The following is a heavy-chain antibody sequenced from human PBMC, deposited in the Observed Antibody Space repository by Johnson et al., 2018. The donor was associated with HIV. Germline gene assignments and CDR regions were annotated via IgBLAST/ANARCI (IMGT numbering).Heavy chain of an antibody. Sequence: VQLVESGGGVVQPGRSLRLSCAASGFTFSSYALHWVRQAPGKGLAWVAVISYDGSKKYYADSVKGRFTISRDNSKNTLYLQMNSLRAEDTAVYYCAKDWGWELDGGAFDIWGQGTMVTVSS. V-gene: IGHV3-30*04. D-gene: IGHD1-26*01. CDR3: AKDWGWELDGGAFDI. CDR1: GFTFSSYA. J-gene: IGHJ3*02. CDR2: ISYDGSKK.